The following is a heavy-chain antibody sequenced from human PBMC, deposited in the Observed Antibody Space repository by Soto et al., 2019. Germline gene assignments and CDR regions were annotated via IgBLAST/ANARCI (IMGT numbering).Heavy chain of an antibody. D-gene: IGHD1-1*01. J-gene: IGHJ6*02. CDR1: GFTFSSYA. CDR2: ISYDGSNK. V-gene: IGHV3-30-3*01. Sequence: QVQLVESGGGVVQPGRSLRLSCAASGFTFSSYAMHWVRQAPGKGLEWVAVISYDGSNKYYADSVKGRFTISRDNSKNTLYLQMNSLRAEDTAVYYCARDRLRYNWNDFPYYYYGMDVRGQGTTVTVSS. CDR3: ARDRLRYNWNDFPYYYYGMDV.